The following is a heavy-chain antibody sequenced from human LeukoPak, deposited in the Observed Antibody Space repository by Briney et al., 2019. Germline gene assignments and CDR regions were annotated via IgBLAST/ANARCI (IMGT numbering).Heavy chain of an antibody. CDR2: ISYDGSNK. J-gene: IGHJ6*02. CDR1: GFTFSSYG. CDR3: AKDRNGHSYGHTYYYYYYGMDV. V-gene: IGHV3-30*18. Sequence: QSGGSLSLSCAASGFTFSSYGMHWVRQAPGKGLEWVAVISYDGSNKYYADSVKGRFTISRDNSKNTLYLQMNSLRAEDTAVYYCAKDRNGHSYGHTYYYYYYGMDVWGQGTTVTVSS. D-gene: IGHD5-18*01.